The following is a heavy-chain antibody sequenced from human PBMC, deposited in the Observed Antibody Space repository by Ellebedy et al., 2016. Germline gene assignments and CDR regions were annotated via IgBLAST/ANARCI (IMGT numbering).Heavy chain of an antibody. Sequence: ASVKVSCKASGYTFISYGLSWVRQAPGQGLEWMGWISAYNGNTNYAQKLQGRVTMTTDTSTSTAYMELRSLRSDDTAVYYCARAPLGRDGYNSFDYWGQGMLVTVSS. CDR2: ISAYNGNT. CDR1: GYTFISYG. D-gene: IGHD5-24*01. CDR3: ARAPLGRDGYNSFDY. J-gene: IGHJ4*02. V-gene: IGHV1-18*01.